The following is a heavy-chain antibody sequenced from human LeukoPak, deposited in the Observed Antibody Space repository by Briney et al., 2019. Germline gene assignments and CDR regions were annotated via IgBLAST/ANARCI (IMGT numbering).Heavy chain of an antibody. V-gene: IGHV4-39*07. J-gene: IGHJ4*02. CDR1: GGSISSSSYY. CDR3: ARAVTAYAPFDY. Sequence: PSETLSLTCTVSGGSISSSSYYWGWIRQPPGKGLEWIGRIYTSGSTNYNPSLKSRVTMSVDTSKNQFSLKLSSVTAADTAVYYCARAVTAYAPFDYWGQGTLVTVSS. D-gene: IGHD2-21*02. CDR2: IYTSGST.